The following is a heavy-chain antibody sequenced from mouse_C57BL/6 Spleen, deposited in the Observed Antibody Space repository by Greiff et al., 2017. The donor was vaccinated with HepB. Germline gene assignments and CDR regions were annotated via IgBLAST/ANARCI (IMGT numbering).Heavy chain of an antibody. CDR2: IYPGDGDT. V-gene: IGHV1-80*01. Sequence: VQLQQSGAELVKPGASVKISCKASGYAFSSYWMNWVKQRPGKGLEWIGQIYPGDGDTNYNGKFKAKATLTADKSSSTAYMQLSSLTSEDSAVYFSARREEGDAMDDWGQGTSVTVS. CDR1: GYAFSSYW. CDR3: ARREEGDAMDD. J-gene: IGHJ4*01.